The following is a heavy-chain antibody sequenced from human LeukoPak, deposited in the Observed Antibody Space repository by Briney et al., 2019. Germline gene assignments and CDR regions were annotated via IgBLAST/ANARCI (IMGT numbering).Heavy chain of an antibody. CDR3: ARDVLRYYFDS. CDR1: GDSISSGGNS. D-gene: IGHD2-8*02. V-gene: IGHV4-31*03. Sequence: PSQTLSLTCTVSGDSISSGGNSWSWIRQRPGQGLEWIGCIYHSGNTYYNPSLKSRLTLSVDTSKNQFSLKLSSVTAADTAVYYCARDVLRYYFDSWGQGTLVTVSS. J-gene: IGHJ4*02. CDR2: IYHSGNT.